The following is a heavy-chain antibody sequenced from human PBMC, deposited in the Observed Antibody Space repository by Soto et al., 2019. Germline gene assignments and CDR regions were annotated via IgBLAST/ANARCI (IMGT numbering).Heavy chain of an antibody. CDR3: ARMFIGTTDIDY. D-gene: IGHD1-7*01. CDR1: GFTFSSYA. J-gene: IGHJ4*02. V-gene: IGHV3-30-3*01. Sequence: QVQLVESGGGVVQPGRSLRLSCAASGFTFSSYAMHWVRQAPGKGLEWVAVISYDGSNKYYADSVKGRFTISRDNSKNTLYLQMNSLRAEDTAVYYCARMFIGTTDIDYWGQGTLVTVSS. CDR2: ISYDGSNK.